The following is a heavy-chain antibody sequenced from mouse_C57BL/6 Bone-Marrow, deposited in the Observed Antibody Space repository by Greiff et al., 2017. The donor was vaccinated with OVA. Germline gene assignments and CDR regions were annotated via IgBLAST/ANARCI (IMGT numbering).Heavy chain of an antibody. D-gene: IGHD2-3*01. CDR3: DRNYGGYYVYYFYY. V-gene: IGHV2-2*01. Sequence: QVQLKESGPGLVQPSQSLSITCTVSGFSLTSYGVHWVRQSPGKGLEWLGVIWSGGSTDYNAAFISSLSISKDNSKSQGFFKMNSLQDDDTAIYYCDRNYGGYYVYYFYYWGQGTTLSVSS. J-gene: IGHJ2*01. CDR2: IWSGGST. CDR1: GFSLTSYG.